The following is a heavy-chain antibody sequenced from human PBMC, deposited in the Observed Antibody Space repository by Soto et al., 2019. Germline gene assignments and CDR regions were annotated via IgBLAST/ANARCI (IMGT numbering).Heavy chain of an antibody. Sequence: QVQLVQSGAEVKKPGASVKVSCKASGYRFTSYGISWVRQAPGQGLEWMGWISTYNVNTNYAQKLQDRVTVTIDTSTNTAYVELRSLISDDTAVYYCAKDVNFWNVYYQLDYWGQGTLVTVSS. D-gene: IGHD3-3*01. CDR2: ISTYNVNT. CDR1: GYRFTSYG. CDR3: AKDVNFWNVYYQLDY. V-gene: IGHV1-18*01. J-gene: IGHJ4*02.